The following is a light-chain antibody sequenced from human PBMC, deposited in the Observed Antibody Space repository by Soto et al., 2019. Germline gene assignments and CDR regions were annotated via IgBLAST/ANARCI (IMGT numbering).Light chain of an antibody. CDR3: QQYGSSYT. J-gene: IGKJ2*01. V-gene: IGKV3-15*01. CDR2: GAS. Sequence: VMTQSPATLSVSPGERATLSCWASETVATNLAWYQQKPGQAPRLLISGASTRAAGISDRFRGSGSGTEFTLTISRLEPEDFAVYYCQQYGSSYTFGQGTKLEIK. CDR1: ETVATN.